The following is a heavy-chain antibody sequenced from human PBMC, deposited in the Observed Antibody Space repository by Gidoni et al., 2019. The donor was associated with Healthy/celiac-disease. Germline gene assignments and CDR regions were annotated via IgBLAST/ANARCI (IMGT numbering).Heavy chain of an antibody. CDR3: ASRKPSPQAGLISYYYYYMDV. CDR1: GDTFSSYA. Sequence: QVQLVQSGAEVKKPGSSVKVSCKASGDTFSSYAISWVRQAPGQGLEWMGGIIPIFGTANYAQKFQGRVTITADEATSTAYMELSSLRSEDTAVYYCASRKPSPQAGLISYYYYYMDVWGKGTTVTVSS. V-gene: IGHV1-69*01. J-gene: IGHJ6*03. CDR2: IIPIFGTA. D-gene: IGHD2-8*01.